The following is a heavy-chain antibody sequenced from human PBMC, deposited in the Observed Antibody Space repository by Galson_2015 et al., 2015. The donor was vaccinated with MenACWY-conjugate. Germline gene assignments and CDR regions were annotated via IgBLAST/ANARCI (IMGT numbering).Heavy chain of an antibody. D-gene: IGHD3-16*01. J-gene: IGHJ4*02. CDR3: ARDFLFGAGSFDY. V-gene: IGHV4-59*01. CDR1: GGSINNYY. Sequence: ETLSLTCTVSGGSINNYYWSWIRQPPGKGLEWIGYMYYSGSTHYSPSLKSRVTISVDTSKNQFSLRLTSVTAADTAVYYCARDFLFGAGSFDYWGRGTLVTVSS. CDR2: MYYSGST.